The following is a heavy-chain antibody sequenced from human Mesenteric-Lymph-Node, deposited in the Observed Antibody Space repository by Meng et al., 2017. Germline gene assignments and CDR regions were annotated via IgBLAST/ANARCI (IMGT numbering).Heavy chain of an antibody. CDR2: MSYDGTIQ. J-gene: IGHJ4*02. Sequence: GSLRLSCAASGFTFRSYAMHWVRQAPGQGLQWVAVMSYDGTIQRYADSVRGRFTIYRDNSKNTLYLQMNSLRPEDTAVYYCAALTYCSTANCHHGDFDHWGQGTLVTSPQ. CDR1: GFTFRSYA. CDR3: AALTYCSTANCHHGDFDH. D-gene: IGHD2-2*01. V-gene: IGHV3-30*01.